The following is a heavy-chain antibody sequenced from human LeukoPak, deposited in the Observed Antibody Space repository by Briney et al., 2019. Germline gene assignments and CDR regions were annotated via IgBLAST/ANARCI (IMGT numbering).Heavy chain of an antibody. CDR1: GYTFTGYY. D-gene: IGHD5-18*01. J-gene: IGHJ5*02. CDR3: AKDPTGYSNTWFDP. CDR2: INPNSGDT. Sequence: ASVTVSCTVSGYTFTGYYMHWVRQAPGQGLEWMGWINPNSGDTNYAPKFQGRVTMTRDTSISTAYLELSSLRSDDTAVYYCAKDPTGYSNTWFDPWGQGTLVTVSS. V-gene: IGHV1-2*02.